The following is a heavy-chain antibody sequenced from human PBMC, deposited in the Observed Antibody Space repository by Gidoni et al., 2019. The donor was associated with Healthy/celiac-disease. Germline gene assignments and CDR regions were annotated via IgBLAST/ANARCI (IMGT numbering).Heavy chain of an antibody. CDR1: GFTFSSYA. D-gene: IGHD3-22*01. J-gene: IGHJ5*02. CDR3: AKDPGSSGYGNWFDP. CDR2: ISGSGGST. V-gene: IGHV3-23*01. Sequence: EVQLLESGGGLVQPGGSLRLSCAASGFTFSSYAMRWVRHAPGKGLEWVSAISGSGGSTYYADSVKGRFTISRDNSKNTLYLQMNSLRAEDTAVYYCAKDPGSSGYGNWFDPWGQGTLVTVSS.